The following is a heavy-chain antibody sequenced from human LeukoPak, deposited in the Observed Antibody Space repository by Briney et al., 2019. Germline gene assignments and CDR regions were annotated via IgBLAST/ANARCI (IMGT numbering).Heavy chain of an antibody. CDR3: ARVGYSYVISDWSRTGRGAYPTKYYYHMDV. D-gene: IGHD5-18*01. V-gene: IGHV4-34*01. J-gene: IGHJ6*03. Sequence: SETLSLTCAVYGGSFSGYYWSWIRQPPGKGLEWIGEINYSRRTNYNPSLMRRVSTSADTYTNNSSLKLSSVPAADTAVYFCARVGYSYVISDWSRTGRGAYPTKYYYHMDVWGKGTTVTVSS. CDR1: GGSFSGYY. CDR2: INYSRRT.